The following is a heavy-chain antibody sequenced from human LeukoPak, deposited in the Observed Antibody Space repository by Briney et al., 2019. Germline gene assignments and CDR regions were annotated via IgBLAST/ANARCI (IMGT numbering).Heavy chain of an antibody. CDR1: GFTFSSYG. V-gene: IGHV3-30*18. CDR2: ISYDGSNK. D-gene: IGHD6-13*01. Sequence: GGSLRLSCAASGFTFSSYGMYWVRHAPRKGLEWVAVISYDGSNKYYADSVKGRFTISRDNSKNTLYLQMNSLRAEDTAVYYCAKLSIAAAGTTSAFDIWGQGTMVTVSS. CDR3: AKLSIAAAGTTSAFDI. J-gene: IGHJ3*02.